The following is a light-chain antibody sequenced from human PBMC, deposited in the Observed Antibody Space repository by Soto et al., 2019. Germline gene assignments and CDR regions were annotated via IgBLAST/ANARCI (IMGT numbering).Light chain of an antibody. Sequence: DIQMTQSPSSLSASVGDRVTITCQASQDISKYLNWYQQKPGKAPKLLIYDASNLETGVPSRFSGSGSGTAFTFTISSLQPEDVEKYYCQQYDSLPPLFTFGPGTKVDIK. CDR2: DAS. CDR1: QDISKY. CDR3: QQYDSLPPLFT. J-gene: IGKJ3*01. V-gene: IGKV1-33*01.